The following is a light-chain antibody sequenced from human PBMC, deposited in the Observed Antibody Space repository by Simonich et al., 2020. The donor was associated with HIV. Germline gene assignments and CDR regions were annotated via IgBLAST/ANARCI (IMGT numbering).Light chain of an antibody. Sequence: DIVMTQSPDSLAVSLGERATINCKSSQSVLYISNNKNYLVWYQQKPGQPPKLLIYWASTRESVVPDRFSGSGSGTDFTLTISSLQAEDVAVYYCQQYYSSPRTFGQGTKVEIK. CDR2: WAS. CDR3: QQYYSSPRT. CDR1: QSVLYISNNKNY. J-gene: IGKJ1*01. V-gene: IGKV4-1*01.